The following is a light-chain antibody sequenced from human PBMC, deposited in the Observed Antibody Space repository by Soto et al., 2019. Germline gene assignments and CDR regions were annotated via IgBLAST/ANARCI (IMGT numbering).Light chain of an antibody. J-gene: IGKJ1*01. CDR2: ATS. CDR1: QTVSTY. Sequence: DTQMTQSPSSLSASVGDRISITCRASQTVSTYLNWYQQKAGQAPTWLISATSTLQSGVPSRFSGSGSGTEFTLTITSLQPEDFATYYCQQTYTTPRTFGQGTKVAFK. CDR3: QQTYTTPRT. V-gene: IGKV1-39*01.